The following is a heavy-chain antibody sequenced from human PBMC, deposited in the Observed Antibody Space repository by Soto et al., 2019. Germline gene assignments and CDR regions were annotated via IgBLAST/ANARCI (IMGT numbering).Heavy chain of an antibody. CDR1: GGTFSSYT. D-gene: IGHD2-15*01. CDR3: ARDSGYCPGGSCQIEGPVAY. CDR2: IITILGIA. J-gene: IGHJ4*02. V-gene: IGHV1-69*08. Sequence: QVQLVQSGAEVKKPGSSVKVSCKASGGTFSSYTISWVRQAPGQGLEWMGRIITILGIATYAQKFQGRVMITAAKSTRTAYWEVSSLRAEDTAVYYCARDSGYCPGGSCQIEGPVAYWGQGTRFTVSS.